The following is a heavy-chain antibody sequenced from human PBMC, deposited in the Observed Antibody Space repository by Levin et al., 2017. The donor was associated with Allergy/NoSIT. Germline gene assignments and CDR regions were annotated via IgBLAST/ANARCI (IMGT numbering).Heavy chain of an antibody. V-gene: IGHV4-30-4*08. Sequence: SETLSLTCSVSGESVTSGAYRWIWIRQPPGKGLEWIGYIYYTGTTHYNPSLKSRVTISMETSRNQISLKVNAVSAADTGVYFCAGLEQWGDPFTVWGHGTMATVSS. CDR2: IYYTGTT. J-gene: IGHJ3*01. CDR1: GESVTSGAYR. CDR3: AGLEQWGDPFTV. D-gene: IGHD6-19*01.